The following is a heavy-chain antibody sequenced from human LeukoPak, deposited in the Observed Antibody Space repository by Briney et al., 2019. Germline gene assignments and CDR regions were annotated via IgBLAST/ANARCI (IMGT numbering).Heavy chain of an antibody. CDR1: GGSISSYY. J-gene: IGHJ4*02. D-gene: IGHD5-12*01. V-gene: IGHV4-59*01. CDR2: IYYSGST. Sequence: SETLSLTCTVSGGSISSYYWSWIRQPPGKGLEWIGYIYYSGSTNYNPSLKSRVTISVDTSKNQFSLKLSSVTAADTAVYYCARGGGYRRYFDYWGQGTLVTVSS. CDR3: ARGGGYRRYFDY.